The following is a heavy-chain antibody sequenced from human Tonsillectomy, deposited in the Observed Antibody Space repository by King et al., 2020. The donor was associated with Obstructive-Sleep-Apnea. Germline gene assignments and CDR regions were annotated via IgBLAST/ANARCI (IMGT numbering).Heavy chain of an antibody. V-gene: IGHV1-2*04. CDR1: GYTFTGYY. D-gene: IGHD3-9*01. Sequence: QLVQSGAEVKKPGASVKVSCKASGYTFTGYYMHWVRQAPGQGLEWMGWINPNSGGTNYAQMFQGWVTMTRDTSISTAYMELSRLRSDDTAVYYCARAADYDIWTGYLNWFDPWGQGTLVTVSS. CDR2: INPNSGGT. J-gene: IGHJ5*02. CDR3: ARAADYDIWTGYLNWFDP.